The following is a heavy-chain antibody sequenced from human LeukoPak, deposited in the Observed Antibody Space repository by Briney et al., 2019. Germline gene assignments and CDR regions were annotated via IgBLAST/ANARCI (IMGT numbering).Heavy chain of an antibody. CDR3: ATFYYDSSGYSYDAFDI. CDR1: GFTFSSYS. V-gene: IGHV3-21*01. J-gene: IGHJ3*02. D-gene: IGHD3-22*01. Sequence: GGSLRLSCAASGFTFSSYSMNWVRQAPGKGLEWVSSISSSSSYIYYADSVKGRFTISRDNAKNSLYLQMNSLRAEDTAVYYCATFYYDSSGYSYDAFDIWGQGTMVTVSP. CDR2: ISSSSSYI.